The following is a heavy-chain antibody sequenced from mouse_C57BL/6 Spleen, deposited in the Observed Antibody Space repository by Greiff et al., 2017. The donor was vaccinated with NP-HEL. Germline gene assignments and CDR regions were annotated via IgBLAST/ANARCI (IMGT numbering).Heavy chain of an antibody. J-gene: IGHJ2*01. CDR1: GYTFTDYY. CDR3: ARGEVELDFDY. D-gene: IGHD1-3*01. CDR2: INPYNGGT. Sequence: EVQLQQSGPVLVKPGASVKMSCKASGYTFTDYYMNWVKQSHGKSLEWIGVINPYNGGTSYNQKFKGKATLTVDKSSSTAYMELNSLTSEDSAVYYCARGEVELDFDYWGQGTTLTVSS. V-gene: IGHV1-19*01.